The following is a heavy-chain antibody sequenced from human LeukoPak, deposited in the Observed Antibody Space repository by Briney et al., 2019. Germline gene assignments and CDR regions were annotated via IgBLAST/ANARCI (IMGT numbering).Heavy chain of an antibody. D-gene: IGHD6-19*01. Sequence: GGSLRLSCAASGFTFSDYTMNWVRQAPGKGLEWVSSISSGGTYKYYAGSVKGRFTISRDNSKKILFLQMDNLRVDDTAMYYCAVVAGRFPPDYWGQGTLVTVSS. CDR3: AVVAGRFPPDY. CDR2: ISSGGTYK. V-gene: IGHV3-21*01. J-gene: IGHJ4*02. CDR1: GFTFSDYT.